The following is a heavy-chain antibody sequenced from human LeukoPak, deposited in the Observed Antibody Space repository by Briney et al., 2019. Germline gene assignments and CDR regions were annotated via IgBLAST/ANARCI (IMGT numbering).Heavy chain of an antibody. CDR3: ARVGDHFHWYLDL. CDR1: GFSVSTKY. D-gene: IGHD3-3*02. Sequence: AGSLRLSCAASGFSVSTKYMNWVRQDPGKGLEWVLILYSGSDAYYADSVEGRFIISRDSSKNTLFLQMNDLRVEDTAVYYCARVGDHFHWYLDLWGRGTLVTISS. J-gene: IGHJ2*01. V-gene: IGHV3-53*01. CDR2: LYSGSDA.